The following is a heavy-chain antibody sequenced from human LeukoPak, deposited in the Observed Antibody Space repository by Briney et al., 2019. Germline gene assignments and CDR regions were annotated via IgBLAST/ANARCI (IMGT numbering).Heavy chain of an antibody. CDR3: ARWGDLRSRYFDY. CDR2: ISYDGSNK. CDR1: VFTFSSYA. D-gene: IGHD3-10*01. V-gene: IGHV3-30*04. Sequence: PGGSLTLSCAASVFTFSSYAMHWVRQAPGKGLEWVAVISYDGSNKYYADSVKGRFTISRDNSKNTLYLQMNSLRAEDTAVYYCARWGDLRSRYFDYWGQGTLVTVSS. J-gene: IGHJ4*02.